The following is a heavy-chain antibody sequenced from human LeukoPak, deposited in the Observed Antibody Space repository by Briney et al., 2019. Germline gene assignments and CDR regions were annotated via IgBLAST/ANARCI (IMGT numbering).Heavy chain of an antibody. J-gene: IGHJ5*02. V-gene: IGHV1-18*01. CDR3: ARPIAAAFYWFDP. CDR1: GYTFTSYG. CDR2: ISAYNDNT. Sequence: ASVKVSCKGSGYTFTSYGISWVRQAPGQGLEWMGWISAYNDNTNYAQKFQDRVSMTTDISTSTAYMELRSLRFDDTAVYYCARPIAAAFYWFDPWGQGTLVTVSS. D-gene: IGHD6-13*01.